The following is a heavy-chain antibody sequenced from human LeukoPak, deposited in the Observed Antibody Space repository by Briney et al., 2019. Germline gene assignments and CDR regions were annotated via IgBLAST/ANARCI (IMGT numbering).Heavy chain of an antibody. CDR1: GXSXXSSYYY. CDR3: ARGGYSKRDY. V-gene: IGHV4-39*01. CDR2: IYDSGST. Sequence: PXXTLSLTCTXSGXSXXSSYYYWGWVRQPPGTGLEWIGSIYDSGSTYYNPSLKSRVTISVDTSKNQFSLKLNSVTAADTAVYYCARGGYSKRDYWGQGTLVTVSS. D-gene: IGHD6-13*01. J-gene: IGHJ4*02.